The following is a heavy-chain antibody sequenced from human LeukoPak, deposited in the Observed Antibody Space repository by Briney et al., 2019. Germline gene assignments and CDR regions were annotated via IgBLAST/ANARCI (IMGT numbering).Heavy chain of an antibody. J-gene: IGHJ4*02. CDR2: IYHSGST. Sequence: SETLSLTCTVSGYSISSGYYWGWIRQPPGKGLEWIGSIYHSGSTYYNPSLKSRVTISVDTSKNQFSLKLSSVTAADTAVYYCARYLYYYDSSGSRFFDYWGQGTLVTVSS. D-gene: IGHD3-22*01. CDR1: GYSISSGYY. V-gene: IGHV4-38-2*02. CDR3: ARYLYYYDSSGSRFFDY.